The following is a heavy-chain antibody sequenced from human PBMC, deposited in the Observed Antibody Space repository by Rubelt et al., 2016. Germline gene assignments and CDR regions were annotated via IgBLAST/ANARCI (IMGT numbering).Heavy chain of an antibody. Sequence: GSLRLSCAASGFTFSSYWMSWVRQAPGKGLEWVANIKQDGSEKYYVDSVKGRFTISRDNAKNSLYLQMNSLRAEDPAVYYCATPRVNDYGDPTDAFDIWGQGTMVTVSS. CDR3: ATPRVNDYGDPTDAFDI. D-gene: IGHD4-17*01. CDR2: IKQDGSEK. V-gene: IGHV3-7*01. CDR1: GFTFSSYW. J-gene: IGHJ3*02.